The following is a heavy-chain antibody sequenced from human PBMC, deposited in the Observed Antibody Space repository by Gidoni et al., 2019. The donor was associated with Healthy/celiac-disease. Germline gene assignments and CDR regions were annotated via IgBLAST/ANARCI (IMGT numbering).Heavy chain of an antibody. CDR2: SNHSGST. CDR1: GGSFSGYY. CDR3: ARVSDSSGYPHYFDY. Sequence: QVQLQQWGAGLLKPSETLSLTCAVYGGSFSGYYWSWLRQPPGKGLEWIGESNHSGSTNYNPSLKSRVTISVDTSKNQFSLKLSSVTAADTAVYYCARVSDSSGYPHYFDYWGQGTLVTVSS. V-gene: IGHV4-34*01. J-gene: IGHJ4*02. D-gene: IGHD3-22*01.